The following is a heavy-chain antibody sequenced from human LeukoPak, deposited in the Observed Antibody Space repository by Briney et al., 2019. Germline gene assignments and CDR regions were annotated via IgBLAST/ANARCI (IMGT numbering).Heavy chain of an antibody. Sequence: GASVKVSCKASGYTFTSYYMHWVRQAPGQGLEWMGIINPSGGSTSHAQKFQGRVTMTRDMSTSTVYMELSSLRSEDTAVYYCARDVAANAYYDFWSGYSYYFDYWGQGTLVTVSS. V-gene: IGHV1-46*01. D-gene: IGHD3-3*01. CDR1: GYTFTSYY. CDR2: INPSGGST. CDR3: ARDVAANAYYDFWSGYSYYFDY. J-gene: IGHJ4*02.